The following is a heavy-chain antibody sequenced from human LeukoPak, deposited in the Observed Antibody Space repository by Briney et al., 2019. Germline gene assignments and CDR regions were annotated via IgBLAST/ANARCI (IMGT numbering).Heavy chain of an antibody. V-gene: IGHV4-39*01. CDR2: IYYSGSA. Sequence: SETLSLTCTVSGGSISSSSYYWGWIRQPPGKGLEWIGGIYYSGSAYYNPSLKSRVTISVDTSKNQFSLKLSSVTAADTAVYYCARKGTTYYDYIWGSYRDKYYFDYWGQGTLVTVSS. D-gene: IGHD3-16*02. CDR3: ARKGTTYYDYIWGSYRDKYYFDY. CDR1: GGSISSSSYY. J-gene: IGHJ4*02.